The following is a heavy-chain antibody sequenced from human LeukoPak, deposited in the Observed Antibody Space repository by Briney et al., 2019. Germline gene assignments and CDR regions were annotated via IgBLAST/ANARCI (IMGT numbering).Heavy chain of an antibody. J-gene: IGHJ4*02. CDR1: GFTFSSYA. Sequence: GGSLRLSCAASGFTFSSYAMSWVRQAPGKGLEWVSAISGSGGSTYYADSVKGRFTISRDNSKNTLYLQMNSLRAEDTAVYYCXXXLITMVRGLNFDYWGQGTLVTVSS. V-gene: IGHV3-23*01. D-gene: IGHD3-10*01. CDR2: ISGSGGST. CDR3: XXXLITMVRGLNFDY.